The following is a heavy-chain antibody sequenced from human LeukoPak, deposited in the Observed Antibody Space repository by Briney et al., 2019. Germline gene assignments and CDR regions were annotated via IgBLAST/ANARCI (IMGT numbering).Heavy chain of an antibody. Sequence: SQTLSLTCTVSGGSISSYYWSWIRQPPGKGLEWIGYIYYSGSTNYNPSLKSRVTISVDTSKNQFSLKLSSVTAADTAVYYCARSWDTAMEFDYWGQGTLVTVSS. V-gene: IGHV4-59*08. CDR2: IYYSGST. CDR3: ARSWDTAMEFDY. J-gene: IGHJ4*02. D-gene: IGHD5-18*01. CDR1: GGSISSYY.